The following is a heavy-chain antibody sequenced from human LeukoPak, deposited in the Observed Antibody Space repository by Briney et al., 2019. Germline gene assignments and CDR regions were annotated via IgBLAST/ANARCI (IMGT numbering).Heavy chain of an antibody. J-gene: IGHJ4*02. CDR1: GFTFNNYA. CDR3: ARDGGEQLVGPFDY. D-gene: IGHD6-6*01. Sequence: PGGSLRLSCAASGFTFNNYAMHWVRQAPGKGLVWVAVKSYDGSNKYYADSVKGRFTISRDNSKNTLYLQMNSLRAEDTAVYYCARDGGEQLVGPFDYWGQGTLVTVSS. V-gene: IGHV3-30-3*01. CDR2: KSYDGSNK.